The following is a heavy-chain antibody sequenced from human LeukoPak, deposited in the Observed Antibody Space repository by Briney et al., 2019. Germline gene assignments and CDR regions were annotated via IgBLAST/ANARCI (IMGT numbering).Heavy chain of an antibody. CDR3: ALTIDYYGSGSYSFDY. Sequence: SGPTLVKPTQTLTLTCTFSGFSLSTSGVGVGWIRQPPGKALEWLALIYWGDDKRYSPSLKSRLTITKDTSKNQVVLTMTNMDPVDTATYYCALTIDYYGSGSYSFDYWGQGTLVTVSS. V-gene: IGHV2-5*02. CDR1: GFSLSTSGVG. CDR2: IYWGDDK. D-gene: IGHD3-10*01. J-gene: IGHJ4*02.